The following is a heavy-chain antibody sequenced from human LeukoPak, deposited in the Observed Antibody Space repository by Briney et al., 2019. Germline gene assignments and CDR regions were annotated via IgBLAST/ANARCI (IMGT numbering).Heavy chain of an antibody. CDR2: ISAYNGNT. D-gene: IGHD3-22*01. V-gene: IGHV1-18*01. J-gene: IGHJ6*02. CDR1: GYTFTSYG. CDR3: ARNRQYYYDSSGYYYVYYYYGMDV. Sequence: ASVKVSCKASGYTFTSYGISWVRQAPGQGLEWMGWISAYNGNTNYAQKLQGRVTMTTDTSTSTAYMELRSLRSADTAVYYCARNRQYYYDSSGYYYVYYYYGMDVWGQGTTVTVSS.